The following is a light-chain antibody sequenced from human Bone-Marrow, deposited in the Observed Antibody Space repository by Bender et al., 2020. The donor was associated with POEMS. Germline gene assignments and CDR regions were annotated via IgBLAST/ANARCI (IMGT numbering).Light chain of an antibody. Sequence: SYELTQPPSVPLSLGQMARITCSGEALSKKYAYWYQQKSGQFPVLVIYKDMERPSGIPERFSCSKSGTSASLAISGLRSEDEANYYCATWEDTLSGTRVFGGGTKLTVV. CDR1: ALSKKY. V-gene: IGLV3-16*01. J-gene: IGLJ3*02. CDR2: KDM. CDR3: ATWEDTLSGTRV.